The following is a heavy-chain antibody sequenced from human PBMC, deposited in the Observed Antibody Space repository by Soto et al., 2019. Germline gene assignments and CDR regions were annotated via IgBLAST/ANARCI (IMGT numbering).Heavy chain of an antibody. Sequence: GGSLRLSCAASGFTFSSYSMNWVRQAPGKGLEWVSSISSSSSYIYYADSVKGRFTISRDNAKNSLYLQMNSLRAEDTAVYYCARDFESVATKGYMDVWGKGTTVTVSS. V-gene: IGHV3-21*03. J-gene: IGHJ6*03. CDR2: ISSSSSYI. CDR3: ARDFESVATKGYMDV. D-gene: IGHD5-12*01. CDR1: GFTFSSYS.